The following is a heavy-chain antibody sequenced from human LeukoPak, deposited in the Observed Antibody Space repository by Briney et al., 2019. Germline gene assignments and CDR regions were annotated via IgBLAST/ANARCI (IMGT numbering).Heavy chain of an antibody. Sequence: KPSQTLSLTCTVSGGSISSGSYYWSWIRQPAGKGLEWIGRIYTSGSTNYNPSLKSRVTISVDTSKNQFSLKLSSVTAADTAVYYCARDHPCGTCGAFDIWGQGTMVTVSS. CDR1: GGSISSGSYY. J-gene: IGHJ3*02. D-gene: IGHD1-26*01. CDR2: IYTSGST. CDR3: ARDHPCGTCGAFDI. V-gene: IGHV4-61*02.